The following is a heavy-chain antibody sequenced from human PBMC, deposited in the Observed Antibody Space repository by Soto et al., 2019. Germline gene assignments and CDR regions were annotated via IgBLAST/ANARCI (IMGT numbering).Heavy chain of an antibody. CDR1: GGSISSGPYS. V-gene: IGHV4-39*01. Sequence: PSETLSLTCTVSGGSISSGPYSWGWIRQPPGEGLEWIGTFHYSENTNYNQSLESRVAISVDTSKNQFSLKVTSVTAADTAIYYCARLGGYCSSTSCYGYYGMDVWGQGTTVT. J-gene: IGHJ6*02. D-gene: IGHD2-2*01. CDR3: ARLGGYCSSTSCYGYYGMDV. CDR2: FHYSENT.